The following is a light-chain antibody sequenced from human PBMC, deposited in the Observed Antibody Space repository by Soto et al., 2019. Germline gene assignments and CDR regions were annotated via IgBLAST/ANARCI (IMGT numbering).Light chain of an antibody. CDR3: QQYDSIPST. V-gene: IGKV4-1*01. Sequence: DIVMTQSPDSLAVSLGERATINCKSSQSVLYSSNNTNYLAWYQQKPGQPPRLLISWASTRESGVPDRFSGSGSGTDFTLTSSSLQAEDVAVYYCQQYDSIPSTFGKGTKVEIK. CDR2: WAS. CDR1: QSVLYSSNNTNY. J-gene: IGKJ1*01.